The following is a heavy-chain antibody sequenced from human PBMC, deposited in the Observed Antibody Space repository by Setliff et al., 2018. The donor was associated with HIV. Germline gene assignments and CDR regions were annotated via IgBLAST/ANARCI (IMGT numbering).Heavy chain of an antibody. Sequence: SSETLSLTCAVYGGAFSGYYWTWIRQSPGRGLEWIGEVNHKGVANYSPSLMRRATISADTSKNQSSLRLSSVTAADTALYFCTRAQIAAPRPFDYWGQGTLVTVSS. V-gene: IGHV4-34*01. CDR1: GGAFSGYY. CDR3: TRAQIAAPRPFDY. J-gene: IGHJ4*02. D-gene: IGHD2-21*01. CDR2: VNHKGVA.